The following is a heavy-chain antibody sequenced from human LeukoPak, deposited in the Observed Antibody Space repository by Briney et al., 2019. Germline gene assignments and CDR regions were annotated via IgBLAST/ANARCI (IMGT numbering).Heavy chain of an antibody. V-gene: IGHV4-30-2*01. CDR2: IYHSGST. CDR3: ARGDDILTGYYPFDY. J-gene: IGHJ4*02. Sequence: SETLSLTCTVSGGSISSGGYSWSWIRQPPGKGLEWIGYIYHSGSTYYNPSLKSRVTISVDRSKNQFSLKLSSVTAADTAVYYCARGDDILTGYYPFDYWGQGTLVTVSS. CDR1: GGSISSGGYS. D-gene: IGHD3-9*01.